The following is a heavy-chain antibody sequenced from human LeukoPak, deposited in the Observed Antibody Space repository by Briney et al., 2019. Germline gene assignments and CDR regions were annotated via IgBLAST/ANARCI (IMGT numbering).Heavy chain of an antibody. J-gene: IGHJ4*02. V-gene: IGHV3-7*04. CDR1: GFTFSNNW. CDR2: IKQDGSDM. Sequence: GGSLRLSCVASGFTFSNNWMIWVRQAPGKGLEWVAHIKQDGSDMYYLDSVKGRFTVSRDNAKNSLYLQMNSLRAEDTAVYYCARGRHFGSGTHYMAFYSDSWGQGTLVTVSS. CDR3: ARGRHFGSGTHYMAFYSDS. D-gene: IGHD3-10*01.